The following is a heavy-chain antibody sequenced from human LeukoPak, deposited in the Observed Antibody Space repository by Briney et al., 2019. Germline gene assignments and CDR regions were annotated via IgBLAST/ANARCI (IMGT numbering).Heavy chain of an antibody. CDR2: ISGGGGST. Sequence: PGGSLRLSCAASGFSFSTYAMTWVRQAPGKGLEWVSAISGGGGSTYIDSVKGRFIISRDNSKNTLYLEMNSLRAEDTAVYYCAKVESHFYYMDVWGKGTTVTVSS. CDR3: AKVESHFYYMDV. CDR1: GFSFSTYA. V-gene: IGHV3-23*01. J-gene: IGHJ6*03.